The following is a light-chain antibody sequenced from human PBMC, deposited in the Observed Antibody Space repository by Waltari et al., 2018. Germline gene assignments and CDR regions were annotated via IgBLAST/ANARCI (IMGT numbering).Light chain of an antibody. Sequence: QSALTQPASVSGSPGQSITISCTGTSSDVGYYNQVSGYQQPPGKVPKLMVDEVTKRPSGVSDRFSGSKSGNTASLTISGLQPEDEADYYCSSYAGNDILVFGGGTKLTVL. CDR2: EVT. V-gene: IGLV2-23*02. CDR1: SSDVGYYNQ. J-gene: IGLJ3*02. CDR3: SSYAGNDILV.